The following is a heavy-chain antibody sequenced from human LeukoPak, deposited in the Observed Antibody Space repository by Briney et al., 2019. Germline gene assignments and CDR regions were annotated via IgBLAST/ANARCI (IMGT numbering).Heavy chain of an antibody. CDR3: AKVSYYGSGHSDY. Sequence: PGGSLRLSCAASGFTFSSYGMHWARQAPGKGLEWVAVISYDGSNKYYADSVKGRFTISRDNSKNTLYLQMNSLRAEDTAVYYCAKVSYYGSGHSDYWGQGTLVTVSS. J-gene: IGHJ4*02. V-gene: IGHV3-30*18. CDR2: ISYDGSNK. D-gene: IGHD3-10*01. CDR1: GFTFSSYG.